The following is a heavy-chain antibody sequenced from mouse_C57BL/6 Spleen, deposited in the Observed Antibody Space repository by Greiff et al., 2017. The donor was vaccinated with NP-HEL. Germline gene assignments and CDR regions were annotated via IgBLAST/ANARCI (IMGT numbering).Heavy chain of an antibody. Sequence: VQLQQSGAELARPGASVKLSCKASGYTFTSYGISWVKQRTGQGLEWIGEIYPRSGNTYYNEKFKGKATLTADKSSSTAYMELRSLTSEDSAVYFCARREGLYDYGFADWGQGTLVTVSA. CDR1: GYTFTSYG. V-gene: IGHV1-81*01. CDR2: IYPRSGNT. D-gene: IGHD2-4*01. J-gene: IGHJ3*01. CDR3: ARREGLYDYGFAD.